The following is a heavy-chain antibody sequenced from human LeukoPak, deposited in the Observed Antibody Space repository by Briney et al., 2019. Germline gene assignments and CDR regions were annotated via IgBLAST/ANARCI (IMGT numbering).Heavy chain of an antibody. CDR3: ARDHNYAFDN. V-gene: IGHV3-48*01. CDR1: GFPFIEYS. Sequence: SGGSLRLSCTASGFPFIEYSMNWVRQAPGKGPEWISYIGIDSGNTKYADSVRGRFTISADKAKNSLYLQMNSLRVEDTAVYYCARDHNYAFDNWGQGTLVSVAS. CDR2: IGIDSGNT. J-gene: IGHJ4*02. D-gene: IGHD1-1*01.